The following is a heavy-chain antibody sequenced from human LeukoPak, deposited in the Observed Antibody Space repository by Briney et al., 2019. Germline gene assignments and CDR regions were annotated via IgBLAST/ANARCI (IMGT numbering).Heavy chain of an antibody. J-gene: IGHJ4*02. CDR3: ARRGAMWELASLTLDY. D-gene: IGHD1-26*01. CDR2: ISSSSSTI. CDR1: GFTFSSYS. Sequence: GGSLRLSCAASGFTFSSYSMNWVRQAPGKGPEWVSYISSSSSTIYYADSVKGRFTISRDNAKNSLYLQMNSLRAEDTAVYYCARRGAMWELASLTLDYWGQGTLVTVSS. V-gene: IGHV3-48*01.